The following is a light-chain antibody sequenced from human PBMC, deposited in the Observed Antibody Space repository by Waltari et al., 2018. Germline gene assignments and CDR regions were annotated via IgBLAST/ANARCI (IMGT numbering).Light chain of an antibody. CDR1: QRVSSN. CDR3: QQYGSSPIT. CDR2: GAS. J-gene: IGKJ5*01. V-gene: IGKV3-20*01. Sequence: EIVLTQSPGTLSLSPGESATLSCRASQRVSSNLAWYQQKPGQAPRRLIYGASSRATGIPDRFSGSGSGTDFTLTISRLEPEDFAAYYCQQYGSSPITFGQGTRLEIK.